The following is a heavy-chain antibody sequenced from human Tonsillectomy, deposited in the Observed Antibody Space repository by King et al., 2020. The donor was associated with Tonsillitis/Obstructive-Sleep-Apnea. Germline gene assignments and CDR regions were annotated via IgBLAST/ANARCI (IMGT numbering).Heavy chain of an antibody. D-gene: IGHD2-2*01. CDR3: ARSIVVPAAMEPDDAFDI. Sequence: QLVQSGAEVKKPGESLKISCKGSGYSFTSYWTGWVRQMPGKGLEWMGIIYPADSDTSYSPSFQGQVPITADKSISTASLQWSSLKASDTAMYYCARSIVVPAAMEPDDAFDIWGQGTMVTVSS. CDR1: GYSFTSYW. CDR2: IYPADSDT. J-gene: IGHJ3*02. V-gene: IGHV5-51*01.